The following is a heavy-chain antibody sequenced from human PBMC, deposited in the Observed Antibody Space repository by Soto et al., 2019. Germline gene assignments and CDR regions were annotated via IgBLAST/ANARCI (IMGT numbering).Heavy chain of an antibody. V-gene: IGHV3-49*04. J-gene: IGHJ6*02. D-gene: IGHD1-26*01. Sequence: PGGSLRLSCTASGFSFGDYAMSWVRQAPGKRLEWVGFIRSKAYGGTTEYAASVKGRFTISRDDSKSIAYLQMNSLKIEDTAVYYCTREWELLRRGVYYYYGMDVWGQGTTVTVSS. CDR1: GFSFGDYA. CDR2: IRSKAYGGTT. CDR3: TREWELLRRGVYYYYGMDV.